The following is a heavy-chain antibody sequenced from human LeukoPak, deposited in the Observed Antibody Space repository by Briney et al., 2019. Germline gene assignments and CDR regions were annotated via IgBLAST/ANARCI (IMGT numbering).Heavy chain of an antibody. D-gene: IGHD4-17*01. CDR1: GYTFTDYQ. CDR3: ARPNGDYYNWFDS. CDR2: INPNSGDT. Sequence: DSVMVSCKASGYTFTDYQMYWVRQAPGQGLEWMGWINPNSGDTNYALKFQDRVILTRDTSISTAYMELTNVRGDDTAVYYCARPNGDYYNWFDSWGQGTLVTVSS. J-gene: IGHJ5*01. V-gene: IGHV1-2*02.